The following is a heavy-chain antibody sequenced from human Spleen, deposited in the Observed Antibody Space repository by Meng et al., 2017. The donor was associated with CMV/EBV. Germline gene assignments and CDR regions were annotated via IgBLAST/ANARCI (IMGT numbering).Heavy chain of an antibody. CDR1: GDSVSSNSAA. J-gene: IGHJ4*02. CDR3: ARETLNIRYYFDY. CDR2: TYYRSKWYN. D-gene: IGHD2/OR15-2a*01. Sequence: VQLQQSGPGLVKPSQHPSLTCAPSGDSVSSNSAAWNWIRQPPSRGLEWLGRTYYRSKWYNDYAVSVKSRITINPDTSKNQFSLQLNSVTPEDTAVYYCARETLNIRYYFDYWGQGTLVTVSS. V-gene: IGHV6-1*01.